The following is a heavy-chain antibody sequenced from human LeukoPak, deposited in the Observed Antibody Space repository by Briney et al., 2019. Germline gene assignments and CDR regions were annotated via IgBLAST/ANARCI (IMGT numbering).Heavy chain of an antibody. V-gene: IGHV3-23*01. D-gene: IGHD2-15*01. CDR2: ISGGSGST. J-gene: IGHJ4*02. CDR1: GFTFSSYA. CDR3: AKAPISKDCSGGSCYLFDY. Sequence: GGSLRLSCAASGFTFSSYAMSWVRQAPGKGLAWVSTISGGSGSTYCADSVKGRFTISRDNSKNTLYLQVNSLRAEDTAVYYCAKAPISKDCSGGSCYLFDYWGQGTLVTVSS.